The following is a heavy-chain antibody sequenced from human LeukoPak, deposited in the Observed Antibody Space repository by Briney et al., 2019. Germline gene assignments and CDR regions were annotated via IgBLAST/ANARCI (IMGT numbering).Heavy chain of an antibody. CDR3: ASHANTLWWGDNWFDP. D-gene: IGHD4/OR15-4a*01. Sequence: PGGSLRLSCAASGFTFSSYGMHWVRQAPGKGLEWVAFIRYDGSNKYYADSVKGRFTISRDNSKNTLYLQMNSLRAEDTAVYYCASHANTLWWGDNWFDPWGQGTLVTVSS. CDR1: GFTFSSYG. V-gene: IGHV3-30*02. CDR2: IRYDGSNK. J-gene: IGHJ5*02.